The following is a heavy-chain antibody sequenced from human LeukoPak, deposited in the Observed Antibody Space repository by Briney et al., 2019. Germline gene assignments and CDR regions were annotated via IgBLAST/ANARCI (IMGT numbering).Heavy chain of an antibody. CDR1: GFTVSSYH. CDR2: IYNGDNT. D-gene: IGHD6-19*01. V-gene: IGHV3-53*01. Sequence: GGSLRLSCAASGFTVSSYHMSWVRQVPGKGLDWVAVIYNGDNTKYADSVKGRFTIFRDNYKNTLYLQMNSLRAEDTAVYYCARAQRWLAFDSWGQGTLVTVSS. CDR3: ARAQRWLAFDS. J-gene: IGHJ4*02.